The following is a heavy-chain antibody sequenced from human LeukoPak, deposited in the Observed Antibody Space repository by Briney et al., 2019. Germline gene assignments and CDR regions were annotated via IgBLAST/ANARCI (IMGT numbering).Heavy chain of an antibody. D-gene: IGHD3-22*01. J-gene: IGHJ2*01. CDR1: GFTFSYYA. CDR2: FSGSGGST. Sequence: GGSLRLSCAASGFTFSYYAMSWVRQAPGKGLEWVSAFSGSGGSTYYADSVKGRFTISRDNAKNSLYLQMNSLRAEDTAVYYCARHGPQYYYDSSGYWYFDLWGRGTLVTVSS. CDR3: ARHGPQYYYDSSGYWYFDL. V-gene: IGHV3-23*01.